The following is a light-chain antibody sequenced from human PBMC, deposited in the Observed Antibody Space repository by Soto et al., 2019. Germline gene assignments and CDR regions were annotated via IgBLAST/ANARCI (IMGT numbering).Light chain of an antibody. CDR1: QSVSRY. J-gene: IGKJ4*01. CDR3: HQREDWPLT. V-gene: IGKV3-11*01. CDR2: DAS. Sequence: EIVLTQSPATLSLSPGERATLSCRASQSVSRYLAWYQQKPGLAPRLLIYDASNRATDIPARFSGSGSGTDFTLTISSLEPEDFAVYYYHQREDWPLTFGGGTKVEIK.